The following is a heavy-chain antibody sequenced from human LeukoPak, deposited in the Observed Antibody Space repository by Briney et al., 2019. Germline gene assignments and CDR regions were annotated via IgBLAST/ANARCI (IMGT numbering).Heavy chain of an antibody. D-gene: IGHD6-19*01. CDR3: ARKASGWYYFDY. CDR2: ISAYSGNT. Sequence: ASVKVSCKASGYTFTSYGISWVRQAPGQGLDGMGWISAYSGNTNYAQKLQGRVTMTTDTSTSTADMELRSLRSDDTAVYYCARKASGWYYFDYWGQGTLVTVSS. V-gene: IGHV1-18*01. J-gene: IGHJ4*02. CDR1: GYTFTSYG.